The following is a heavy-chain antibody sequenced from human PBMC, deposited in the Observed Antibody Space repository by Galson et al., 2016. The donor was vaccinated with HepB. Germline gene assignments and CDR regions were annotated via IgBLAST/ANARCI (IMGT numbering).Heavy chain of an antibody. V-gene: IGHV3-30-3*01. CDR2: ISYDGSNK. J-gene: IGHJ4*02. CDR1: GFTFSSYA. D-gene: IGHD3-9*01. CDR3: ARGRRRYFDWFVL. Sequence: SLRLSCAASGFTFSSYAMHWVRQAPGKGLEWVAVISYDGSNKYCADSVKGRFTISRDNSRNTLYLQMNSLRAEDTAVYYCARGRRRYFDWFVLWGQGTLVTVSS.